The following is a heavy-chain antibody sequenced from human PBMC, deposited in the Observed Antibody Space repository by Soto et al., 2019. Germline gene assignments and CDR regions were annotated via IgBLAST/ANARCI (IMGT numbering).Heavy chain of an antibody. CDR3: ARGASRAVVLRFLEGSNEFDY. CDR2: TIHSGST. D-gene: IGHD3-3*01. V-gene: IGHV4-34*01. J-gene: IGHJ4*02. Sequence: SGTLSLTCTVQGASFSCNYWSWIRQPPGKGREGSGETIHSGSTNYNPSPKSRVTISVDTSKNQSYLKLSSVTAADTAVYYCARGASRAVVLRFLEGSNEFDYWGQGTLVTVSS. CDR1: GASFSCNY.